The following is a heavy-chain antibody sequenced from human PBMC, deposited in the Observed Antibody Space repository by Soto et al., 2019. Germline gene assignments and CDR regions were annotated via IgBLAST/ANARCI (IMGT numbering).Heavy chain of an antibody. Sequence: GGSLRLSCATSGFTFSSYGMHWVRQAPGKGLEWVAVISYDGSNKYYADSVKGRFTISRDNSKNTLYLQMNSLRAEDTAVYYCAKEFHLISPYDYGDPLDYWGQGTLVTVSS. D-gene: IGHD4-17*01. CDR2: ISYDGSNK. J-gene: IGHJ4*02. CDR1: GFTFSSYG. CDR3: AKEFHLISPYDYGDPLDY. V-gene: IGHV3-30*18.